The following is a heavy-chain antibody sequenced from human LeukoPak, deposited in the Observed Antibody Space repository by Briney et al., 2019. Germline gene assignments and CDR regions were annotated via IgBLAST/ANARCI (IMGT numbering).Heavy chain of an antibody. V-gene: IGHV4-30-4*08. J-gene: IGHJ6*03. D-gene: IGHD2-2*01. CDR2: IYYSGST. CDR3: ARGRSNIVVVPAAQYYYYYMDV. Sequence: SQTLSLTCTVSGGSISSGDYYWSWIRQPPGKGLEWIGYIYYSGSTYYNPSLKSRVTISVDTSKNQFSLKLSSVTAADTAVYYCARGRSNIVVVPAAQYYYYYMDVWGKGTTVTVSS. CDR1: GGSISSGDYY.